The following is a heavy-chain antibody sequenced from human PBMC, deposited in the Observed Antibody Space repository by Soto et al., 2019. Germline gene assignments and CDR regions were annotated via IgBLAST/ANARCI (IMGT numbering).Heavy chain of an antibody. V-gene: IGHV1-69*13. CDR3: ARDRGPSSGYYPYWFDP. Sequence: SVKVSCKASGGTFSSYAITWVRQAPGQGLEWMGGIIPIFGTANYAQKFQGRVTITADESTSTAYMELSSLRSEDTAVYYCARDRGPSSGYYPYWFDPWGQGTLVTVS. D-gene: IGHD3-22*01. CDR2: IIPIFGTA. J-gene: IGHJ5*02. CDR1: GGTFSSYA.